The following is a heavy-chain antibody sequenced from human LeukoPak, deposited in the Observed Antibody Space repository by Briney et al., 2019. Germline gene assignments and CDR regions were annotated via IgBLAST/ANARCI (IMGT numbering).Heavy chain of an antibody. V-gene: IGHV4-59*08. D-gene: IGHD3-3*01. CDR2: IYYSGST. Sequence: SETLSLTCTVSGGSISSYYWSWSRQPPGKGLEWIGYIYYSGSTNYNPSLKSRVTISVDTSKNQFSLKLSSVTAADTAVYYCARSDLYYDFWSGYHSTHDAFDIWGQGTMVTVSS. CDR1: GGSISSYY. J-gene: IGHJ3*02. CDR3: ARSDLYYDFWSGYHSTHDAFDI.